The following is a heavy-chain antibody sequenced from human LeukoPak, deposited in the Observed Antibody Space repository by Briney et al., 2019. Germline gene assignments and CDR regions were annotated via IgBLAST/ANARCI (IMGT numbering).Heavy chain of an antibody. V-gene: IGHV4-34*01. CDR1: GGSFSGYY. Sequence: MPSETLSLTCAVYGGSFSGYYWSWIRQPPGKGLEWIGEINHSGSTNYNPSLKSRVTISVDTSKNQFSLKLSSVTAADTGVYYCARRWYDFWSGYYTGGTSFDYWGQGTLVTVSS. D-gene: IGHD3-3*01. J-gene: IGHJ4*02. CDR2: INHSGST. CDR3: ARRWYDFWSGYYTGGTSFDY.